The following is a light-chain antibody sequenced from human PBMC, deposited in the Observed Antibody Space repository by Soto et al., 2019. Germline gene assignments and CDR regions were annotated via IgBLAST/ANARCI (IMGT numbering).Light chain of an antibody. V-gene: IGLV2-14*01. CDR1: SSDVGGYHY. CDR3: SSYGSTSSRYV. J-gene: IGLJ1*01. CDR2: EVS. Sequence: QSALTQPASVSGSPGQSITICCTGTSSDVGGYHYVSWYQHHPGKAPKLMIYEVSNRPSGVSNRFSGSKSGNTASLTISGLQAEDEADYFCSSYGSTSSRYVFGTGAKVTVL.